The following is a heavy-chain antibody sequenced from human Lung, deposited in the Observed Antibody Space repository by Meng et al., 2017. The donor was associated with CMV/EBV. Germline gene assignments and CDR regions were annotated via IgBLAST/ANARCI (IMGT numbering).Heavy chain of an antibody. CDR1: GVTFSSYA. CDR2: IIPFFGAA. Sequence: GVTFSSYAISWVRQGPGQGLEWMGGIIPFFGAANYAQKFQGRVTITTDEFTTTAYMELSSLRSEDTAVYYCASSYYYDSSGYVYFDYWGQGTLVTVSS. V-gene: IGHV1-69*05. CDR3: ASSYYYDSSGYVYFDY. D-gene: IGHD3-22*01. J-gene: IGHJ4*02.